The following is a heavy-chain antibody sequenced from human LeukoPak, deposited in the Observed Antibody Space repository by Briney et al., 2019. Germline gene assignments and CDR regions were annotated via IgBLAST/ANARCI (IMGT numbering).Heavy chain of an antibody. J-gene: IGHJ4*02. Sequence: GGSLRLSCAASRFTFNSYAMSWVRQAPGKGLEWVSVIGGSNGITFYVGSVKGRFTISRDNSKNTLYLQMNSLRAEDTAVYYCAKDRTATIQVDYWGQGTLVTVSS. CDR3: AKDRTATIQVDY. V-gene: IGHV3-23*01. CDR1: RFTFNSYA. D-gene: IGHD5-24*01. CDR2: IGGSNGIT.